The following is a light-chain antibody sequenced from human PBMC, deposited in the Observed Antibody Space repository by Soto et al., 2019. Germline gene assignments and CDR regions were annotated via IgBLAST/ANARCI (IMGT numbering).Light chain of an antibody. CDR3: QQYYSYPT. CDR1: QGISSY. CDR2: AAS. V-gene: IGKV1-8*01. J-gene: IGKJ1*01. Sequence: AIRMTQSPSSLSASTGDRVTITCRASQGISSYLAWYQQKPGKAPKLLIYAASTLQSGVPSRFSGSGSGTDFTLTISCLHSEDFATYYCQQYYSYPTFGQGTKVEIK.